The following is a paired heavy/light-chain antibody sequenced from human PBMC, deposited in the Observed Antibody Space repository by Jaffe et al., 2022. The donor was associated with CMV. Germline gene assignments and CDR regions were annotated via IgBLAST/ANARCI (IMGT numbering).Light chain of an antibody. CDR2: GKN. Sequence: SSELTQDPAVSVALGQTVRITCQGDSLRSYYASWYQQKPGQAPVLVIYGKNNRPSGIPDRFSGSSSGNTASLTITGAQAEDEADYYCNSRDSSGNHPVFGGGTKLTVL. CDR1: SLRSYY. V-gene: IGLV3-19*01. J-gene: IGLJ2*01. CDR3: NSRDSSGNHPV.
Heavy chain of an antibody. D-gene: IGHD3-22*01. V-gene: IGHV3-33*08. Sequence: QVQLVESGGGVVQPGRSLRLSCAASGFTFSSYGMHWVRQAPGKGLEWVAVIWYDGSNKYYADSVKGRFTISRDNSKNTLYLQMNSLRAEDTAVYYCARDNGYYDSSGYYWGSRNYYYYMDVWGKGTTVTVSS. J-gene: IGHJ6*03. CDR1: GFTFSSYG. CDR3: ARDNGYYDSSGYYWGSRNYYYYMDV. CDR2: IWYDGSNK.